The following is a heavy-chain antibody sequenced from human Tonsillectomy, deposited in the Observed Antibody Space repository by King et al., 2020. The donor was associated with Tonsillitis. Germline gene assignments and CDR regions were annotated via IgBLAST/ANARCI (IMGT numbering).Heavy chain of an antibody. D-gene: IGHD2-21*02. CDR3: ARVDCGGDCSAPYYYYYGMDG. CDR2: INSDGSST. CDR1: GFTFSSYW. V-gene: IGHV3-74*01. J-gene: IGHJ6*02. Sequence: VQLQESGGGLVQPGGSLRLSCAASGFTFSSYWMHWVRQAPGKGLVWVSRINSDGSSTSYVDSVKGRFTISRDNAKNTLSLKMNSLRAEDTAVYYWARVDCGGDCSAPYYYYYGMDGCGQGTTVTVSS.